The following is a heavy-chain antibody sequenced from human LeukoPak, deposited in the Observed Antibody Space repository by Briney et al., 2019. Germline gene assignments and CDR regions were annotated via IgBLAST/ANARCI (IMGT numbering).Heavy chain of an antibody. CDR1: GGSISSGGYY. J-gene: IGHJ4*02. D-gene: IGHD4-23*01. CDR3: ARKDYGGTPTFDY. Sequence: SQTLSLTCTVSGGSISSGGYYWSWIRQHPGKGLEWIGYIYYSGSTYYNPSLKSRVTISVDASKNQFSLKLSSVTAADTAVYYCARKDYGGTPTFDYWGQGTLVAVSS. CDR2: IYYSGST. V-gene: IGHV4-31*03.